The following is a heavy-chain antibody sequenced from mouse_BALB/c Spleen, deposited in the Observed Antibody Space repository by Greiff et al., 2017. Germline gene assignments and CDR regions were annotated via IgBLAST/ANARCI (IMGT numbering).Heavy chain of an antibody. CDR3: ARVGATGYFDV. V-gene: IGHV1S135*01. J-gene: IGHJ1*01. CDR1: GYSFTGYN. Sequence: VQLQQSGPELGKPGASVKISCKASGYSFTGYNMYWVKQSHRKSLEWIGYIDPYNGGTSYNQKSKGKATLTVDKSSSTAYMHLNSLTSEDSAIYYCARVGATGYFDVWGAGTTVTVSS. D-gene: IGHD3-1*01. CDR2: IDPYNGGT.